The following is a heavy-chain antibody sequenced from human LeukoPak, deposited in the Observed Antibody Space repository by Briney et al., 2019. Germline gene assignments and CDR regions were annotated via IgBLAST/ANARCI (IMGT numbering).Heavy chain of an antibody. CDR3: ARDGSRAQLLYPFDY. V-gene: IGHV3-48*04. Sequence: GGSLRLSCAASGFTFSGYSMNWVRQAPGKGLEWVSYISSSSSTIYYADSVKGRFTISRDNAKNSLYLQMNSLRAEDTAVYYCARDGSRAQLLYPFDYWGQGTLVTVSS. CDR2: ISSSSSTI. J-gene: IGHJ4*02. D-gene: IGHD2-2*02. CDR1: GFTFSGYS.